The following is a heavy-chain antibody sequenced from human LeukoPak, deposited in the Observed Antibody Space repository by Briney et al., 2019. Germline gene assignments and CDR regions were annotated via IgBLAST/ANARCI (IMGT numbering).Heavy chain of an antibody. V-gene: IGHV1-58*01. J-gene: IGHJ5*02. CDR3: AREGLRITMVRGLPFYP. Sequence: SVKVSCKASGFTFTSSAVQWVRQARGQRLEWIGWIVVGSGNTDYAQKFQERVSITRDMSTSTAYMELNSLRAEDTAVYYCAREGLRITMVRGLPFYPWGQGTLVTVSS. CDR1: GFTFTSSA. CDR2: IVVGSGNT. D-gene: IGHD3-10*01.